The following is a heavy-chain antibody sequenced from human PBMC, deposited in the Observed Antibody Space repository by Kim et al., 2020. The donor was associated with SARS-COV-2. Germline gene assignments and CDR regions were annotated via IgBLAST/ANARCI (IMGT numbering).Heavy chain of an antibody. Sequence: GGSLRLSCAASGFTFDDYAMHWVRQAPGKGLEWVSLISWDGGSTYYADSVKGRFTISRDNSKNSLYLQMNSLRAEDTALYYCAKALRPLGLGREEDYGMDVWGQGTTVTVSS. CDR3: AKALRPLGLGREEDYGMDV. CDR1: GFTFDDYA. J-gene: IGHJ6*02. V-gene: IGHV3-43D*03. CDR2: ISWDGGST. D-gene: IGHD7-27*01.